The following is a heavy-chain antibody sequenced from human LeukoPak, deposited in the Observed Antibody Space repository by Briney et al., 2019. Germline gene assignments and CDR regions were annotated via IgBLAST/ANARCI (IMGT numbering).Heavy chain of an antibody. D-gene: IGHD3-22*01. J-gene: IGHJ3*02. Sequence: SETLSLTCAVYGGSFSSYYWSWIRQPPGKGLEWIGYIYYSGSTNYNPSLKSRVTISVDTSKNQFSLKLSSVTAADTAVYYCARRTYYYDSSGQYFDIWGQGTMVTVSS. V-gene: IGHV4-59*01. CDR1: GGSFSSYY. CDR3: ARRTYYYDSSGQYFDI. CDR2: IYYSGST.